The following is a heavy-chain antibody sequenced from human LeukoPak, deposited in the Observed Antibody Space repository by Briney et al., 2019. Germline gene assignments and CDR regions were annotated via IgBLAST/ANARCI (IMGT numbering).Heavy chain of an antibody. CDR1: GYTFTSYY. D-gene: IGHD2-2*01. V-gene: IGHV1-46*01. CDR3: AREGPVVDRYCSSTGCYGLPDY. Sequence: ASVKVSCKASGYTFTSYYMHWVRQAPGQGLEWMGIINPSGGSTSYAQKFQGRVTMTRDTSTSTVYMELSSLRSEDTAVYYCAREGPVVDRYCSSTGCYGLPDYWGQGTLVTVSS. J-gene: IGHJ4*02. CDR2: INPSGGST.